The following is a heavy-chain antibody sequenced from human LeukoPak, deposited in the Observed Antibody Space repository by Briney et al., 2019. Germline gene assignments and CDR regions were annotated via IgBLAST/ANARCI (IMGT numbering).Heavy chain of an antibody. Sequence: KPSETLSLTCAVYGGPFSGYYWSWIRQPPGKGLEWIGEINHSGSTNYNPSLKSRVTISVDTSKKQFSLKLSSVSAADTAVYYCARVGRRGYRVNNWFDPWGQGTLVTVSS. CDR3: ARVGRRGYRVNNWFDP. CDR2: INHSGST. J-gene: IGHJ5*02. CDR1: GGPFSGYY. V-gene: IGHV4-34*01. D-gene: IGHD5-18*01.